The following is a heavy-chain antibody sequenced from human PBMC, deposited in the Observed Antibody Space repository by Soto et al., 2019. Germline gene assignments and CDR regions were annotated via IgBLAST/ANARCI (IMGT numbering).Heavy chain of an antibody. CDR1: GGTFSSYT. V-gene: IGHV1-69*02. CDR3: ASDRGAFDI. CDR2: IIPILGIA. Sequence: QVQLVQSGAEVKKPGSSVKVSCKASGGTFSSYTISWVRQAPGQGLEWMGRIIPILGIANDAQKFQGRVTITADKSTSTAYMELSSLRSEDTAVYYCASDRGAFDIWGQGTMVTVSS. J-gene: IGHJ3*02.